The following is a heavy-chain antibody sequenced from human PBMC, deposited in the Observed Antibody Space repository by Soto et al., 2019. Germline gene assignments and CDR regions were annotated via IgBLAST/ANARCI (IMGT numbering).Heavy chain of an antibody. CDR3: ARSLIWGVRFDY. Sequence: PSETLSLTCTVSGGSISSYYWSWIRQHPGKGLEWIGYIYYSGSTYYNPSLKSRVTISVDTSKNQFSLKLSSVTAADTAVYYCARSLIWGVRFDYWGQGTLVTVSS. CDR2: IYYSGST. CDR1: GGSISSYY. D-gene: IGHD3-10*01. V-gene: IGHV4-59*06. J-gene: IGHJ4*02.